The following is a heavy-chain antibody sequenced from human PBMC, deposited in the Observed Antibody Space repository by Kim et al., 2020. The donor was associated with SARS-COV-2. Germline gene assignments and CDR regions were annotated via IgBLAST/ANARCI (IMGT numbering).Heavy chain of an antibody. Sequence: SETLSLTCAVYGGSFSGYYWSWIRQPPGKGLEWIGEINHSGSTNYNPSLKSRVTISVDTSKNQFSLKLSSVTAADTAVYYCARGRHWTHTPYYFDYWAREPWSPSPQ. D-gene: IGHD1-1*01. J-gene: IGHJ4*02. V-gene: IGHV4-34*01. CDR2: INHSGST. CDR3: ARGRHWTHTPYYFDY. CDR1: GGSFSGYY.